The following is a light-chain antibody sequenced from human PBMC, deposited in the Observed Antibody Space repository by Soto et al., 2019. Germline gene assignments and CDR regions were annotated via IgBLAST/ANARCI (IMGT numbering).Light chain of an antibody. CDR2: DVT. Sequence: QSALTQPASVSESPGQSITISCTGSSGDVGAYNYVSWFQQYPGKAPKIILYDVTSRPSGVSNRFSGSKSGNTASLTISGLQAEDEADYYCSSFTTTSTLVLGGGTKLTVL. CDR1: SGDVGAYNY. J-gene: IGLJ2*01. V-gene: IGLV2-14*01. CDR3: SSFTTTSTLV.